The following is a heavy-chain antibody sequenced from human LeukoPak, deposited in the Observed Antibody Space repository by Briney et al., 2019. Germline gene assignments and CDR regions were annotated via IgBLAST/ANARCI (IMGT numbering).Heavy chain of an antibody. CDR2: MNQHGGAQ. CDR1: GFSFSSNW. D-gene: IGHD5-18*01. V-gene: IGHV3-7*01. CDR3: ASPLGYAAHCND. Sequence: GGSLRLSCAASGFSFSSNWMSWVRQAPGEGLDWVATMNQHGGAQYYMDSVKGRFTISRDNAKNSLLLQMNSLRAEDTGVYYCASPLGYAAHCNDWGPGILVTVSS. J-gene: IGHJ4*02.